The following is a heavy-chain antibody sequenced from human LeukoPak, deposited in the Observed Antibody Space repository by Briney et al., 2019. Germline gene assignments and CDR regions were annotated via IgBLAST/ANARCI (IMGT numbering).Heavy chain of an antibody. V-gene: IGHV3-7*02. CDR1: GFTFSSYW. CDR3: ARVTWDTALLTGAFDI. J-gene: IGHJ3*02. CDR2: INQDGSAT. D-gene: IGHD5-18*01. Sequence: GGSLRLSCAASGFTFSSYWLSWVRQAPGKGLEWVANINQDGSATYYVDSVKGRFTISRDNAKNSLYLQMNSLRAEDTAVYYCARVTWDTALLTGAFDIWGQGTMVTVAS.